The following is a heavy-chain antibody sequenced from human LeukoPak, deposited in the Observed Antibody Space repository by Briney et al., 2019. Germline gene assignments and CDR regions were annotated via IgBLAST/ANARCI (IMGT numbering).Heavy chain of an antibody. CDR1: GFTFNSYV. D-gene: IGHD6-25*01. Sequence: GGSLRLSCAASGFTFNSYVMNWVRQAPGKGLEWVSGISGSGGNTNYADSVKGRFTISRDNSKNTLYLQMNSLRAEDTAVYYCAKTPSGTRAYYFDYWGQGTLVTVSS. V-gene: IGHV3-23*01. CDR3: AKTPSGTRAYYFDY. CDR2: ISGSGGNT. J-gene: IGHJ4*02.